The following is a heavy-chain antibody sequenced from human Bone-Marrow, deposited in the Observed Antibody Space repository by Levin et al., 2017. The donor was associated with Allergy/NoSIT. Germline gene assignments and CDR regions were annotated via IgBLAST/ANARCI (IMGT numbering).Heavy chain of an antibody. CDR3: ARGENRYASAMIY. Sequence: SETLSLTCTVSGGSIGTHYWTWIRQTPGKELEWIGFIFISGSPTYNPSLNSRVTMSIDSSKNQFSPTLASVTAADTAMYYCARGENRYASAMIYWGQGILVTVSS. V-gene: IGHV4-59*11. CDR2: IFISGSP. J-gene: IGHJ4*02. CDR1: GGSIGTHY. D-gene: IGHD6-19*01.